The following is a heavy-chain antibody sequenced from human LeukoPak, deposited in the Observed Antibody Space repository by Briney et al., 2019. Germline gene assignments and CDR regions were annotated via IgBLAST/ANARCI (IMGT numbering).Heavy chain of an antibody. CDR3: AKDMGPAVTTRMDV. CDR2: ISWNSGSI. CDR1: GFTFDDYA. Sequence: PGGSLRLSCAASGFTFDDYAMHWVRQAPGKGLEWVSGISWNSGSIGYADSVKGRFTISRGNAKNSLYLQMNSLRAEDTALYYCAKDMGPAVTTRMDVWGQGTTVTVSS. J-gene: IGHJ6*02. D-gene: IGHD4-17*01. V-gene: IGHV3-9*01.